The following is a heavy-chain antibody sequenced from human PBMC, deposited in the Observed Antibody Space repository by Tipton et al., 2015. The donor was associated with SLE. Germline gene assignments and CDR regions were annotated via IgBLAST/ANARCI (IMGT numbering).Heavy chain of an antibody. D-gene: IGHD1-26*01. CDR3: ARVDSGNLLFDF. CDR2: IYYTGST. V-gene: IGHV4-61*01. CDR1: GFSISSAYY. J-gene: IGHJ4*02. Sequence: TLSLTCTVSGFSISSAYYWNWIRQTPGKGLEWIAYIYYTGSTNYNDSLKSRVTIFVDTSKNQFTLQLSSVTAADTAVYYCARVDSGNLLFDFWGQGTLVTVSS.